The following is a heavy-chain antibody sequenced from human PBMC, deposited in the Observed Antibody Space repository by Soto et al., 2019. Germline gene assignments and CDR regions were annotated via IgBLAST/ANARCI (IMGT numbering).Heavy chain of an antibody. CDR2: IGTAGDT. CDR3: ARDNLGAFDI. Sequence: EVQLVESGGGLVQPGGSLRLSCTASRFTFSSYDMHWVRQATGKGLEWVSAIGTAGDTYYPGSVKGRFTISRENAKNSLYLQMNSLRAGDTAVYYCARDNLGAFDIWGQGTMVTVSS. D-gene: IGHD3-16*01. V-gene: IGHV3-13*01. CDR1: RFTFSSYD. J-gene: IGHJ3*02.